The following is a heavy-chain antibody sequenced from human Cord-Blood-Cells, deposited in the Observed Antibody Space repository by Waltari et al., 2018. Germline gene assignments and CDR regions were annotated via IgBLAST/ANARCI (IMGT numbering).Heavy chain of an antibody. CDR2: NNPNSGCT. D-gene: IGHD6-6*01. CDR3: ARGGSSSYYFAY. V-gene: IGHV1-2*02. CDR1: GYTFPGYY. Sequence: QVQLVQSGAEVKKPGASVKVSCKASGYTFPGYYLHWVRQVPGQGLEWMGWNNPNSGCTNYAQKCQGRVTMTRDTSIRTAYLELSRLRSDDTAVYYCARGGSSSYYFAYWGQGTLVTVSS. J-gene: IGHJ4*02.